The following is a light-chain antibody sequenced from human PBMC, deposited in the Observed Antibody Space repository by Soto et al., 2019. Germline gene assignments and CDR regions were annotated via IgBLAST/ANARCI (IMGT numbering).Light chain of an antibody. CDR2: GAS. CDR1: QSVSSY. Sequence: EMVLTQSPATLSLSPGARATLSCRASQSVSSYLAWYQQKPGQAPRLLIYGASNRATGIPARFSGSGSGTDFTRTISSLEPEDFAVYYCQHRSNWLTFGGGTKVEIK. V-gene: IGKV3-11*01. CDR3: QHRSNWLT. J-gene: IGKJ4*01.